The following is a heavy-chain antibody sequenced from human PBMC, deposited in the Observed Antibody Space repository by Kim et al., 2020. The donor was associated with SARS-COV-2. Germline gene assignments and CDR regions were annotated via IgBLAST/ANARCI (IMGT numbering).Heavy chain of an antibody. CDR3: ARDISFADYDFWSGYYQNYYYYGMDV. J-gene: IGHJ6*02. CDR1: GFTFSSYS. CDR2: ISSSSSYI. D-gene: IGHD3-3*01. V-gene: IGHV3-21*01. Sequence: GGSLRLSCAASGFTFSSYSMNWVRQAPGKGLEWVSSISSSSSYIYYADSVKGRFTISRDNAKNSLYLQMNSLRAEDTAVYYCARDISFADYDFWSGYYQNYYYYGMDVWGQGTTVTVSS.